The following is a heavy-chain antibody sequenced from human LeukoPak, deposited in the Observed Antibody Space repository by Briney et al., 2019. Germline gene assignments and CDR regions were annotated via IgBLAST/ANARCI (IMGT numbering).Heavy chain of an antibody. CDR2: INWSGSSI. CDR3: AKDRASVATVMDV. J-gene: IGHJ6*02. D-gene: IGHD5-12*01. Sequence: GGSLRLSCRASGFIFDDYGMHWVRQAPGKGPEWVSGINWSGSSIGYADSVKGRFTISRDNAKNALYLQMNDLRLEDAALYYCAKDRASVATVMDVWGLGTTVAVSS. CDR1: GFIFDDYG. V-gene: IGHV3-9*01.